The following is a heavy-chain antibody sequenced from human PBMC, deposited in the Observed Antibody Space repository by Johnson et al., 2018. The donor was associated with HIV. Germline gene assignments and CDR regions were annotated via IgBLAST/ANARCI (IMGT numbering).Heavy chain of an antibody. CDR3: ARGLNCTNGVCYTWAFDI. D-gene: IGHD2-8*01. Sequence: QVQLVESGGGVVQPGGSLRLSCAASGFTFSSYAMHWVRQAPGKGLEWVAVISYDGSNKYYADSVKGRFTISRDNSKNTLYLQMNSLRAEDTAVDYCARGLNCTNGVCYTWAFDIWGQGTMVTVSS. CDR1: GFTFSSYA. J-gene: IGHJ3*02. CDR2: ISYDGSNK. V-gene: IGHV3-30-3*01.